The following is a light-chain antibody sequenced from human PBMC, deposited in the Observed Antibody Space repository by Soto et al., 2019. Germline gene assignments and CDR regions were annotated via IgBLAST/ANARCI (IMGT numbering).Light chain of an antibody. CDR2: EVT. CDR3: SSYTSTSTPCV. V-gene: IGLV2-8*01. CDR1: SSDVGGYNF. J-gene: IGLJ1*01. Sequence: QSVLTQPPSASGSPGRSVTISCTGASSDVGGYNFVSWYQQHPGKAPKLLIYEVTKRPSGVPDRFSGSRSGNTASLTVSGLQAEDEADYYCSSYTSTSTPCVFGTGTKVTVL.